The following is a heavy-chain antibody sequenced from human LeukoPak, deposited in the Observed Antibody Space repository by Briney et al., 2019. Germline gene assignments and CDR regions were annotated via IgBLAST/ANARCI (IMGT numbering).Heavy chain of an antibody. D-gene: IGHD4/OR15-4a*01. CDR3: AKCCPMDV. CDR2: ISSDGINK. J-gene: IGHJ6*02. Sequence: GRSLRLSCAASGFTFSSYDIHWVRQAPGKGLEWVALISSDGINKYFADSVKGRFTISTDNSKNTLYLQMHSLRPEDTAVYYCAKCCPMDVWGQGTTVTVSS. CDR1: GFTFSSYD. V-gene: IGHV3-30*18.